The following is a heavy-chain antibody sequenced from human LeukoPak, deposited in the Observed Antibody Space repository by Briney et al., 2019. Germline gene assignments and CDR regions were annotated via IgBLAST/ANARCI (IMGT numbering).Heavy chain of an antibody. CDR2: IYASGAST. J-gene: IGHJ4*02. V-gene: IGHV3-23*01. Sequence: GGSLRLSCAASGFTFRSYAMSWVRQAPGQGLEWVSIIYASGASTNYADSVRGRFTTFRDNSNNMVYLQMNSLRAEDAAVYYCATDFEQDSWSGHSDWGQGTLVTVSS. CDR1: GFTFRSYA. D-gene: IGHD3-3*01. CDR3: ATDFEQDSWSGHSD.